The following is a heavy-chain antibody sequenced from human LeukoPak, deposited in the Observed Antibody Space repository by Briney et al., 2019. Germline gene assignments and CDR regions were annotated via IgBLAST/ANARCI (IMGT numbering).Heavy chain of an antibody. CDR2: ISTSGSYI. CDR1: GFTFSDYY. V-gene: IGHV3-11*04. D-gene: IGHD6-6*01. Sequence: GGSLRLSCAASGFTFSDYYMSWIRQAPGKGLEWVSSISTSGSYIYYADSVKGRFTISRDNAKNSLYLQMNSLRAEDTAVYYCARGVGIAASATRGQGTLVTVSS. CDR3: ARGVGIAASAT. J-gene: IGHJ4*02.